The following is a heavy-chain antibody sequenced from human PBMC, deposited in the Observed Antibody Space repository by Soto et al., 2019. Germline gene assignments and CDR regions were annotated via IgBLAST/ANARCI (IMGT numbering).Heavy chain of an antibody. CDR2: ISGSGGST. V-gene: IGHV3-23*01. CDR1: GFTFSSYA. CDR3: AKGSIVGVSYFDY. Sequence: PGGSLRLSCAASGFTFSSYAMSWVRQAPGKGLEWVSAISGSGGSTYYADSVKGRFTISRDNSKNTLYLQMNSLRAEDTAVYSCAKGSIVGVSYFDYWGQGTLVTVSS. J-gene: IGHJ4*02. D-gene: IGHD1-26*01.